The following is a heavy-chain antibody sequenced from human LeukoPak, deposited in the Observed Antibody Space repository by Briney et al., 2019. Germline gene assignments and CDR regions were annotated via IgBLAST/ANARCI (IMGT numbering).Heavy chain of an antibody. CDR2: IYYSGST. V-gene: IGHV4-59*01. CDR1: GGSISSYY. CDR3: ARAWGPGGHFDY. Sequence: SETLPLTCTVSGGSISSYYWSWIRQPPGKGLERIGYIYYSGSTNYNPSLKSRVTISVDTSKNQFSLKLSSVTAADTAVYYCARAWGPGGHFDYWGQGTLVTVSS. J-gene: IGHJ4*02. D-gene: IGHD3-16*01.